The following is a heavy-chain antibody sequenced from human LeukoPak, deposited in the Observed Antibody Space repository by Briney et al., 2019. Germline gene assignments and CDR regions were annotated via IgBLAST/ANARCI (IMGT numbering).Heavy chain of an antibody. CDR3: ARGFYSNYYYYGMAV. V-gene: IGHV3-30-3*01. Sequence: GGSLRLSCAASGFTFSSYAMHWVRQAPGKGLEWVAVISYDGSNKYYADSVKGRFTISRDNSKNTLYLQMNSLRAEDTAVYYCARGFYSNYYYYGMAVWGQGTTVTVSS. D-gene: IGHD4-4*01. CDR1: GFTFSSYA. J-gene: IGHJ6*02. CDR2: ISYDGSNK.